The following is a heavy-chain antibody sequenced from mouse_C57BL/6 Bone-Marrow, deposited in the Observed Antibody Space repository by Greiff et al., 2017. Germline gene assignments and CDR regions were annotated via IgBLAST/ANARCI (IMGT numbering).Heavy chain of an antibody. J-gene: IGHJ1*03. CDR2: IYPRDGST. Sequence: VKLQESGPELVKPGASVKLSCKASGYTFTSYDINWVKQRPGQGLAWIGWIYPRDGSTKYNEKFKGKATLTVDTSSSTAYMELHSLTSEDSAVYFCARLECDGSSGDWYFDVWGTGTTVTVSS. CDR3: ARLECDGSSGDWYFDV. D-gene: IGHD1-1*01. V-gene: IGHV1-85*01. CDR1: GYTFTSYD.